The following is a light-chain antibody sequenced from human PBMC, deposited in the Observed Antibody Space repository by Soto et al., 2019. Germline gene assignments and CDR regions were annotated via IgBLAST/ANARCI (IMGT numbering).Light chain of an antibody. CDR2: AAS. Sequence: DIQMTQSPSPVSASVGDRVTITCRASQDISSWLAWYQQKPGKAPNLLIYAASSLQSGVPPRFSGSGSGTDFTLTISSLQHGDFETYYCQQANSFQYTFGQGTRLEIK. V-gene: IGKV1D-12*01. J-gene: IGKJ5*01. CDR1: QDISSW. CDR3: QQANSFQYT.